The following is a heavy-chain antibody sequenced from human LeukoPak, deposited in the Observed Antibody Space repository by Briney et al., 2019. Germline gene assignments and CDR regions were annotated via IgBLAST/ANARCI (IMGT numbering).Heavy chain of an antibody. D-gene: IGHD2-15*01. CDR1: GFTFSCYE. V-gene: IGHV3-48*03. Sequence: HSGGPLRLSCAASGFTFSCYEMNGVPQAPGKGLDWVSYISSSGSTIYYADSVKGRFTISRDNAKNSLYLKMNSLRAEDTAVYYCARGEEVVVVAATGLAFDIWGQGTMVTVSS. CDR3: ARGEEVVVVAATGLAFDI. J-gene: IGHJ3*02. CDR2: ISSSGSTI.